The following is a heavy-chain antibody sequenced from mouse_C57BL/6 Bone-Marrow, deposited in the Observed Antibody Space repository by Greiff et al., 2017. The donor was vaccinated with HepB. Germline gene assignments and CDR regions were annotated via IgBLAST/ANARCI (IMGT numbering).Heavy chain of an antibody. CDR2: FHPYNDDT. V-gene: IGHV1-47*01. D-gene: IGHD1-1*02. CDR1: GYTFTTYP. CDR3: ARRVPGGSYYFDY. Sequence: VHLVESGAELVKPGASVKMSCKASGYTFTTYPIEWMKQNHGKSLEWIGNFHPYNDDTKYNEKFKGKATLTVEKSSSTVYLELSRLTSDDSAVYYCARRVPGGSYYFDYWGQGTTLTVSS. J-gene: IGHJ2*01.